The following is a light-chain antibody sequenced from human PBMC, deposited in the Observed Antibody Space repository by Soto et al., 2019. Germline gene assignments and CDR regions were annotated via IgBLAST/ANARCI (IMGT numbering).Light chain of an antibody. Sequence: QLVLTQPPSASGTPGQRVTVSCSGSSSNIGNNHVYWYQQVPPTAPKLLIYRNNQRPSGVPDRFSGSKSGTSASLDISGLRSEDEAHYYCATWDDNLSGVVFGGGTKLTLL. CDR1: SSNIGNNH. CDR3: ATWDDNLSGVV. CDR2: RNN. J-gene: IGLJ2*01. V-gene: IGLV1-47*01.